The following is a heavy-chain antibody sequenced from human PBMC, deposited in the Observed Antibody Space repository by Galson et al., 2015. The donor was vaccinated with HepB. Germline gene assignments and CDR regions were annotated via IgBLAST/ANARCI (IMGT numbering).Heavy chain of an antibody. CDR2: ISYDGSNK. Sequence: SLRLSCAASGFTFSSYGMHWVRQAPGKGLEWVAVISYDGSNKYYADSVKGRFTISRDNSKNTLYLQMNSLRAEDTAVYYCALRDSVWGQGTLVTVSS. CDR1: GFTFSSYG. V-gene: IGHV3-30*03. D-gene: IGHD5/OR15-5a*01. CDR3: ALRDSV. J-gene: IGHJ4*02.